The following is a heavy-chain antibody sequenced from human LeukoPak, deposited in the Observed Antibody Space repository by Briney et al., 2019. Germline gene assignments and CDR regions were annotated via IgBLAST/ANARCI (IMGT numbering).Heavy chain of an antibody. Sequence: PGGSLRLSCAASGFTFTSYAMSWVRQAPGKGLQWVSVISDSGGSTYYADSVKGRFTISRDNSKNTVYLQMNSLRAEDTAIYYCAKEKWKCFAYWGQGTLVTVSS. CDR1: GFTFTSYA. CDR2: ISDSGGST. V-gene: IGHV3-23*01. D-gene: IGHD1-1*01. CDR3: AKEKWKCFAY. J-gene: IGHJ4*02.